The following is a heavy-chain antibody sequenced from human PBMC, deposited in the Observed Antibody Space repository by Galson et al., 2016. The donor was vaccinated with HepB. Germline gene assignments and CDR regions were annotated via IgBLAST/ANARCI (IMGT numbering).Heavy chain of an antibody. CDR3: ARGPSDSDFGSYFDS. V-gene: IGHV3-21*01. Sequence: SLRLSCAASGFTFSRYSMNWVRQAPGRGLEWVASISSGSTYIYYVASVKGRFTVSRDNAKNSLYLQMNSLRAEDTAVYFCARGPSDSDFGSYFDSWGQGALVTVSS. J-gene: IGHJ5*01. D-gene: IGHD3-3*01. CDR1: GFTFSRYS. CDR2: ISSGSTYI.